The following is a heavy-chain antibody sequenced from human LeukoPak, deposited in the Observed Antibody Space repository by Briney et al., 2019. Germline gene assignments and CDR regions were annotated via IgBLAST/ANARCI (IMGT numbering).Heavy chain of an antibody. CDR2: IQTDGNPK. CDR1: GFIFSNSG. V-gene: IGHV3-33*01. D-gene: IGHD3-22*01. J-gene: IGHJ6*02. Sequence: GRSLRLSCAASGFIFSNSGMHWVRQAPGKGLEWVAFIQTDGNPKYYADSVRGRFTISRDNFKRTCYLQMDSLRVEDTAVYYCARETSSEIIGGMDVRGQGTTVTVTS. CDR3: ARETSSEIIGGMDV.